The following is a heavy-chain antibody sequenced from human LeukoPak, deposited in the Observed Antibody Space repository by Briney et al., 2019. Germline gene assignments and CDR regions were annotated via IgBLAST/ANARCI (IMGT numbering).Heavy chain of an antibody. Sequence: GGSLRLSCEASGFTFSHFAMHWVRQAPGKGLEWVAVIWSDATNQYYADSVKGRFTISRDNFRKMVSLQMDSLRAEDTAVYYCAKGAQRGFDYSNSLEHWGQGSLVTVSS. CDR2: IWSDATNQ. CDR1: GFTFSHFA. J-gene: IGHJ4*02. V-gene: IGHV3-33*06. D-gene: IGHD4-11*01. CDR3: AKGAQRGFDYSNSLEH.